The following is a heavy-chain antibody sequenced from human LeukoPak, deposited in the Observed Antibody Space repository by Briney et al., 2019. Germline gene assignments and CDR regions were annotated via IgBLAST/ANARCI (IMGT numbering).Heavy chain of an antibody. D-gene: IGHD6-19*01. CDR2: FSGSISNT. CDR1: GFMFNSYV. CDR3: AKQRAGSAWFTLDY. J-gene: IGHJ4*02. Sequence: GGSLRLSCAASGFMFNSYVMSWVRQAPGKGLEWVSAFSGSISNTYYANSVKGRFTISRDNSKNTLYLQMSSLRAEDTALYYCAKQRAGSAWFTLDYWGPGTLVTVSS. V-gene: IGHV3-23*01.